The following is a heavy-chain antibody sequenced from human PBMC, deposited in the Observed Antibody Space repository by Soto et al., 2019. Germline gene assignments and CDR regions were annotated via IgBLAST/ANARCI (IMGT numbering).Heavy chain of an antibody. Sequence: QVQLQQWGAGLLKPSETLSLTCAVYGGSFSGYYWSWIRQPPGKGLEWIGEINHSGSTNYNPSLKSRFTLSVYTSKNQFSLKLSSVTAAVTAVYYCARRYFDWLGSPSFDYWGQGTLVTVSS. CDR2: INHSGST. CDR3: ARRYFDWLGSPSFDY. CDR1: GGSFSGYY. D-gene: IGHD3-9*01. J-gene: IGHJ4*02. V-gene: IGHV4-34*01.